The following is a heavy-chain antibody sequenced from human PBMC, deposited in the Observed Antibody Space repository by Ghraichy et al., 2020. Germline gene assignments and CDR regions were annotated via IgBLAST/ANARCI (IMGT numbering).Heavy chain of an antibody. D-gene: IGHD3-10*01. Sequence: ASVKVSCKASGYTFTSYAMHWVRQAPGQRLEWMGWINAGNGNTKYSQKFQGRVTITRDTSASTAYMELSSLRSEDTAVYYCASELLWFGESYYYYGMDVWGQGTTVTVSS. J-gene: IGHJ6*02. CDR3: ASELLWFGESYYYYGMDV. V-gene: IGHV1-3*01. CDR2: INAGNGNT. CDR1: GYTFTSYA.